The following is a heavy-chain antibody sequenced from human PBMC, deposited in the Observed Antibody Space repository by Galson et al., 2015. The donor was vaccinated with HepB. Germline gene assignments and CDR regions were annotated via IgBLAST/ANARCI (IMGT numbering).Heavy chain of an antibody. J-gene: IGHJ4*02. D-gene: IGHD2-8*01. CDR2: IDWDDDK. V-gene: IGHV2-70*11. Sequence: PALVKPTQTLTLTCTFSGFSLSTSGMCVSWIRQPPGEALEWLARIDWDDDKYYSSSLKTRLTISKDTSKNQVVLTMTNMDPVDTATYYCARIRVYASSHYYFDYWGQGALVTVSS. CDR1: GFSLSTSGMC. CDR3: ARIRVYASSHYYFDY.